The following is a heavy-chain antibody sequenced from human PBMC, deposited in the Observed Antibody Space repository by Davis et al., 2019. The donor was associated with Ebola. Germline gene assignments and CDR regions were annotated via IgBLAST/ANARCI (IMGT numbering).Heavy chain of an antibody. CDR3: ARRVEWFDPGVGGH. CDR2: RNQDGREK. CDR1: AFTFRHYG. D-gene: IGHD3-10*01. Sequence: PGGSLRLSCAASAFTFRHYGMIWVRQAPGKGLEWVANRNQDGREKYYVDSVKGRFTISRDNAKNSLYLQMNSLRVEDTALYYGARRVEWFDPGVGGHWGQGTLVIVSS. V-gene: IGHV3-7*01. J-gene: IGHJ4*02.